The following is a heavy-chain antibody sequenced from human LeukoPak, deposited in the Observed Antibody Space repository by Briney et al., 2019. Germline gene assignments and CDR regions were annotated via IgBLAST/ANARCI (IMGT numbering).Heavy chain of an antibody. V-gene: IGHV3-7*03. D-gene: IGHD3-10*01. CDR1: GFTFSSYW. CDR3: ARDEIRRTFDY. J-gene: IGHJ4*02. CDR2: IKEDGSEK. Sequence: GWSLRLSCAVSGFTFSSYWMSWVRQAPGKGPEWVANIKEDGSEKYYVDSMKGRFTISRDNAKNSLYLQINSLRAEDTAVYYCARDEIRRTFDYWGQGALVTVSS.